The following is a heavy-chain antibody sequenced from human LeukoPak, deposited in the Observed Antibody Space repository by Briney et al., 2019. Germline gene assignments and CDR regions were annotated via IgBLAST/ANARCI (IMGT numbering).Heavy chain of an antibody. CDR2: IIPIFGTA. CDR1: GGTFSSYA. Sequence: SVKVSCKASGGTFSSYAISWVRQAPGQGLEWMGGIIPIFGTANYAQKFQGRVTITTDESTSTAYMELSSLRSEDTAVYYCARGQDIVVVPAALGSDAFDIWGQRTMVTVSS. J-gene: IGHJ3*02. D-gene: IGHD2-2*01. CDR3: ARGQDIVVVPAALGSDAFDI. V-gene: IGHV1-69*05.